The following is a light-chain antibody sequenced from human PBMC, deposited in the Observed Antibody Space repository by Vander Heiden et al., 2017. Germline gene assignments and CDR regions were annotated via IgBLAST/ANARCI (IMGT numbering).Light chain of an antibody. CDR1: KSGDKN. J-gene: IGLJ1*01. Sequence: SHELTQPLPVSVSPGQTASIACSGDKSGDKNACWYQQKPAQSPVRDSVQEGKRPSGIHERFACYNAGKNDNLTISGAQAVDKSDDDGQASASRTACDVFGGGTKVTVL. V-gene: IGLV3-1*01. CDR2: QEG. CDR3: QASASRTACDV.